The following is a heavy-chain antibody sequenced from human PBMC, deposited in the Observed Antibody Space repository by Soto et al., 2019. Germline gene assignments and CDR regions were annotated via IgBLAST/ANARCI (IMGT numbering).Heavy chain of an antibody. D-gene: IGHD3-3*01. CDR3: ARGITIFGVVPG. CDR1: GYTFTSYD. J-gene: IGHJ4*02. Sequence: QVQLVQTGAKVKKPGASVKVSCKASGYTFTSYDINWVRQATGQGLEWMGWMNPNSGNTGYAQKFQGRVTMTRNTSISTAYMELSSLRSEDTAVYYCARGITIFGVVPGWGQGTLVTVSS. V-gene: IGHV1-8*01. CDR2: MNPNSGNT.